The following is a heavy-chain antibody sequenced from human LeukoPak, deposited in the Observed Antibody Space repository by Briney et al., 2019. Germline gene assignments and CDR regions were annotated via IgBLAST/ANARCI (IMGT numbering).Heavy chain of an antibody. Sequence: PGGSLRLSCAASGFTFSSYGMHWVHQAPGKGLEWVAVIWYDGSNKYYADSVKGRFTISRDNSKNTLYLQMNSLRAEDTAVYYCAREGDSSGWWLDYYYGMDVWGQGTTVTVSS. CDR3: AREGDSSGWWLDYYYGMDV. D-gene: IGHD6-19*01. CDR1: GFTFSSYG. J-gene: IGHJ6*02. CDR2: IWYDGSNK. V-gene: IGHV3-33*01.